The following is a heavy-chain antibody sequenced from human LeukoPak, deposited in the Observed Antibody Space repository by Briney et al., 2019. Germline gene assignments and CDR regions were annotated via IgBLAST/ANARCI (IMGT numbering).Heavy chain of an antibody. CDR2: INPNSGGT. V-gene: IGHV1-2*02. CDR3: VREIRAISVTED. J-gene: IGHJ4*02. Sequence: ASVTVSCKASGYTFTDYYMQWVRQAPGHRLEWMGWINPNSGGTYYAQKFQGRVTLTRDTSITTAYMELSRLRSDDTAVYYCVREIRAISVTEDWGQGTLVTVSS. D-gene: IGHD2-21*02. CDR1: GYTFTDYY.